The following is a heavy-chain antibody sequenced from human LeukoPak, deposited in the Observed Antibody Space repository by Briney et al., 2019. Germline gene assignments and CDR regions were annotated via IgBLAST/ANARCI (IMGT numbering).Heavy chain of an antibody. CDR3: ANADRFCSGSCHVPDAFDF. CDR2: IFDSGRT. CDR1: GASISSGDYF. J-gene: IGHJ3*01. Sequence: SETLSLTCTVSGASISSGDYFWTWIRHPPGTGLEWIGYIFDSGRTDFNPSLKSRVTISVDRPKNQFSLRLSSVTAADTAVYHCANADRFCSGSCHVPDAFDFWGQGTMVTVSS. V-gene: IGHV4-30-2*01. D-gene: IGHD2-15*01.